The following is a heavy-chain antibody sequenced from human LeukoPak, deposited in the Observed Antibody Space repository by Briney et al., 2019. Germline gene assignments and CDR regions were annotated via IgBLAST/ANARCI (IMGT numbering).Heavy chain of an antibody. Sequence: AGGSLRLSCAASGFTFSSYGMQWVRPAPGKGLAWVAVISYDGSNKYYADSVKGRFTISRDNSKNTLYLQRNRLKAEDTAVYYCATALKYGSGMTLSAEHYWGEGTLVTVSS. D-gene: IGHD3-10*01. J-gene: IGHJ4*02. CDR3: ATALKYGSGMTLSAEHY. CDR1: GFTFSSYG. V-gene: IGHV3-30*03. CDR2: ISYDGSNK.